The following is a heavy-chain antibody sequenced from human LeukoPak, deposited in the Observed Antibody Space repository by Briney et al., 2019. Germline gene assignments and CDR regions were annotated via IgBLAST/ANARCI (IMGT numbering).Heavy chain of an antibody. Sequence: ASVKVSCKASGYTFTSYGISWVRQAPGQGLEWMGWISAYNGNTNYAQKLQGRVTMTTDTSTSTAYMELRSLRSDDTAAYYCARDRYVQQWLIPIDYWGQGTLVTVSS. CDR3: ARDRYVQQWLIPIDY. J-gene: IGHJ4*02. D-gene: IGHD6-19*01. CDR1: GYTFTSYG. CDR2: ISAYNGNT. V-gene: IGHV1-18*01.